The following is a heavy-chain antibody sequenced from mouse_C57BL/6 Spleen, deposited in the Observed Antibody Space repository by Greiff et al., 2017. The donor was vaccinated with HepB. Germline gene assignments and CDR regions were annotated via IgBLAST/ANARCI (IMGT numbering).Heavy chain of an antibody. CDR2: ISSGGSYT. CDR1: GFTFSSYG. CDR3: ARNYGSRYGGYFDV. V-gene: IGHV5-6*01. Sequence: EVKLVESGGDLVKPGGSLKLSCAASGFTFSSYGMSWVRQTPDKRLEWVATISSGGSYTYYPDSVKGRFTISRDNAKNTLYLQMSSLKSEDTAMYYCARNYGSRYGGYFDVWGTGTTVTVSS. J-gene: IGHJ1*03. D-gene: IGHD1-1*01.